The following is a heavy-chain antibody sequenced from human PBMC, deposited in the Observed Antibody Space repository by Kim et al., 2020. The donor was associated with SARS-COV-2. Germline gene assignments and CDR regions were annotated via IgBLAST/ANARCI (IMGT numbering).Heavy chain of an antibody. D-gene: IGHD5-12*01. CDR3: ARGWRWLQSLDY. J-gene: IGHJ4*02. Sequence: YNPSLKSRVTISVDTSKNQFSLKLSSVTAADTAVYYCARGWRWLQSLDYWGQGTLVTVSS. V-gene: IGHV4-34*01.